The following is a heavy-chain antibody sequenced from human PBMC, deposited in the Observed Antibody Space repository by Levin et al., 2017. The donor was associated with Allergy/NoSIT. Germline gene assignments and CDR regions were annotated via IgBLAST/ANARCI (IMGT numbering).Heavy chain of an antibody. CDR2: ISYDGSNK. V-gene: IGHV3-30*18. D-gene: IGHD6-19*01. J-gene: IGHJ6*02. CDR3: AKDQWLVSYYYYYGMDV. Sequence: GGSLRLSCAVSGFTFSSYGMHWVRQAPGKGLEWVAVISYDGSNKYYADSVKGRFTISRDNSKNTLYLQMNSLRAEDTAVYYCAKDQWLVSYYYYYGMDVWGQGTTVTVSS. CDR1: GFTFSSYG.